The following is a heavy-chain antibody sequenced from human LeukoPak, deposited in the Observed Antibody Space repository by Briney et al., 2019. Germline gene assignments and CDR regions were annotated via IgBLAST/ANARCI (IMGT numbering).Heavy chain of an antibody. CDR2: INAGNGNT. V-gene: IGHV1-3*01. CDR1: GYTFTNYA. Sequence: GASVKVSCKASGYTFTNYAMHWVRQAPGQRLEWMGWINAGNGNTKYSQKFEGRVTITRDTSASTAYMELSSLRSEDTAVYYCAREMRGASGDNWFDPWGQGTLVTVSS. D-gene: IGHD3-10*01. J-gene: IGHJ5*02. CDR3: AREMRGASGDNWFDP.